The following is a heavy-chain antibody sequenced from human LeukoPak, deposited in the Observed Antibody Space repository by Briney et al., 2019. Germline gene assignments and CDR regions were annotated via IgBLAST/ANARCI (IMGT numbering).Heavy chain of an antibody. CDR3: ARDRHCNGGSCSGL. CDR1: GLTVSNNY. V-gene: IGHV3-53*01. D-gene: IGHD2-15*01. J-gene: IGHJ4*02. CDR2: IYSGGST. Sequence: PGGSLRLSCAASGLTVSNNYMKWVRQAPGKGLEWVSLIYSGGSTYYADSVKGRFTISRDNPKNTVYLQMNNLRAEDTAVYYCARDRHCNGGSCSGLWGQGTLVTVSS.